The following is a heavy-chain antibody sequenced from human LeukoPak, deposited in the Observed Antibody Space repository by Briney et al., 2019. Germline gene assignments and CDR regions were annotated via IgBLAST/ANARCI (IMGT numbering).Heavy chain of an antibody. CDR1: GYTFTSYT. CDR2: INTNTGNP. CDR3: ARRYAGSGSYYDL. V-gene: IGHV7-4-1*02. J-gene: IGHJ4*02. Sequence: ASVKVSCKASGYTFTSYTMNWVRQAPGQGLEWMGWINTNTGNPTYAQGFTGRFVFSLDTSVSTAYLQISSLKAEDTAVCYCARRYAGSGSYYDLWGQGTLVTVSS. D-gene: IGHD3-10*01.